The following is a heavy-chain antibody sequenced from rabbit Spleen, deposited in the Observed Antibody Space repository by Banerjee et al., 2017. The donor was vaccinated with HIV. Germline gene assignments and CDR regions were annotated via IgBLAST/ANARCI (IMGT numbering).Heavy chain of an antibody. CDR1: GFSFSSSYW. J-gene: IGHJ4*01. V-gene: IGHV1S45*01. CDR3: ARDLVGVIGWNFYL. D-gene: IGHD1-1*01. CDR2: IDAGSSGGT. Sequence: QEQLEESGGDLVKPEGSLTLTCTASGFSFSSSYWICWVRQAPGKGLEWIACIDAGSSGGTYYASWAKGRFTISKTSSTTVTLRMTSLTAADRAAYFCARDLVGVIGWNFYLWGPGTLVTV.